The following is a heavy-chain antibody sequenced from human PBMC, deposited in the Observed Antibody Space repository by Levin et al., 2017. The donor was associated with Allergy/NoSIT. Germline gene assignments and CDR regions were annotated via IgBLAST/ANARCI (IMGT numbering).Heavy chain of an antibody. Sequence: GESLKISCKASGYIFMRYGISWVRQAPGQGLEWMGWISAYNGNTNYAQKLQDRVTMTTDTSTSTTYMELRSLRSDDTAVYYCARGTLVVATAEEGLDVWGQGTTVTVSS. D-gene: IGHD6-13*01. J-gene: IGHJ6*02. V-gene: IGHV1-18*01. CDR1: GYIFMRYG. CDR3: ARGTLVVATAEEGLDV. CDR2: ISAYNGNT.